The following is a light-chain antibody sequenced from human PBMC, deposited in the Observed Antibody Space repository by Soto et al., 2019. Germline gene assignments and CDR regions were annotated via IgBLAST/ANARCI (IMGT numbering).Light chain of an antibody. CDR2: EKS. Sequence: DIRLTQSPSVLSASVGDRVSISCRASQDIAHNLNWYQQKPGRAPKLLIFEKSTLLYGVPSRFSGSGSGTEFTLTISSLQPEDFATYFCQQCSAHPLPFGGGTRVEIK. CDR1: QDIAHN. J-gene: IGKJ4*01. V-gene: IGKV1-9*01. CDR3: QQCSAHPLP.